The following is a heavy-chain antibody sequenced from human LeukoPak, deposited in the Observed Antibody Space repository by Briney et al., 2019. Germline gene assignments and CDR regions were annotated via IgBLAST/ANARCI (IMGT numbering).Heavy chain of an antibody. V-gene: IGHV3-48*01. CDR1: GFTFSSYS. D-gene: IGHD5-18*01. CDR3: AKDERGYSYSRIDY. J-gene: IGHJ4*02. Sequence: GGSLRLACAASGFTFSSYSMNWVRQAPGKGLEWVSYISSSSSTIYYADSVKGRFTISRDSAKNSLYLQMNSLRAEDTAVYYCAKDERGYSYSRIDYWGQGTLVTVSS. CDR2: ISSSSSTI.